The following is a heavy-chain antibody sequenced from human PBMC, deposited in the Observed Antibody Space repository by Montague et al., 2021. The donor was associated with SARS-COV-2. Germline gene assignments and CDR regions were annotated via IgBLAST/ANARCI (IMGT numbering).Heavy chain of an antibody. CDR3: TSGREGNYNVMDV. J-gene: IGHJ6*02. V-gene: IGHV6-1*01. CDR2: TYYRTKWYN. D-gene: IGHD1-1*01. CDR1: GDSVAGHRAT. Sequence: CAISGDSVAGHRATWDGVTHSPSTDFDWVGRTYYRTKWYNDYALSVRGRVTINPDTSKNQFSLQLNSATPEDTAIYYCTSGREGNYNVMDVWGQGTTVTVSS.